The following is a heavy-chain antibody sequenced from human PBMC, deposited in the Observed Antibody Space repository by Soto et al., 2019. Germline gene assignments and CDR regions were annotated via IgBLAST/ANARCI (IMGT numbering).Heavy chain of an antibody. J-gene: IGHJ4*02. CDR3: ARDLGEYSNYPFDY. Sequence: GGSLRLSCAASGFTFSSYAMYWVRQAPGKGLEWVAVISYDGSNKNYADSVKGRFTISRDNSKNTLYLQMNSLRSDDTAVYYCARDLGEYSNYPFDYWGQGTLVTVSS. CDR2: ISYDGSNK. D-gene: IGHD4-4*01. CDR1: GFTFSSYA. V-gene: IGHV3-30*14.